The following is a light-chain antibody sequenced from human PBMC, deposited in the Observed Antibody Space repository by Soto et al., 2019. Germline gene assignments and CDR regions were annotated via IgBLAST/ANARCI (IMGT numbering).Light chain of an antibody. CDR3: ETWDSNTRV. V-gene: IGLV4-60*02. Sequence: QPLLTQSSSASASLGSSVKLTCTLSSGHSSYIIAWHQQQPGKAPRYLMKLECSGRYNKVSGFTDRFSGSSAGADRYLTISKLKCEDEADYYCETWDSNTRVFGGGTKLTVL. CDR1: SGHSSYI. J-gene: IGLJ3*02. CDR2: LECSGRY.